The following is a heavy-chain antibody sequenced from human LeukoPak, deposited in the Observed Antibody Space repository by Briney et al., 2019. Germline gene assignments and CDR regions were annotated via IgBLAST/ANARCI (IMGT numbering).Heavy chain of an antibody. CDR3: VRSLHAYSGSSNFDY. CDR2: INPSGAST. CDR1: GYTFSSYY. V-gene: IGHV1-46*01. Sequence: ASVKVSCKASGYTFSSYYIHWVRQAPGQGLEWMGVINPSGASTIYAQKFQGRVTMTRDMSTSTVYMELSSLRSEDTAVYYCVRSLHAYSGSSNFDYWGQGTLVTVSS. D-gene: IGHD1-26*01. J-gene: IGHJ4*02.